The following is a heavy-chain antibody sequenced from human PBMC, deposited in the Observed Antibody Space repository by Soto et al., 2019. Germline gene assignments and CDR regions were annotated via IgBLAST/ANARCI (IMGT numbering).Heavy chain of an antibody. CDR1: GGRFSPHT. V-gene: IGHV1-69*01. CDR2: SVPLFGTR. CDR3: ARALGVEMAAIPRPFES. Sequence: QVQLEQSGAAVKKPGSSVQVYCKTSGGRFSPHTLAWLRQAPGQGLEWLGGSVPLFGTRNSGQRLKGRLTVSEAESSSTAYRELSGLTSQDTAVDFCARALGVEMAAIPRPFESWGHGTLVIVSS. J-gene: IGHJ3*02. D-gene: IGHD2-15*01.